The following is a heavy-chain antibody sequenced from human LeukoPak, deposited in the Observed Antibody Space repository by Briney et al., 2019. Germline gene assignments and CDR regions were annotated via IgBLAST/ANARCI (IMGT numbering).Heavy chain of an antibody. CDR3: ARRPSKYYDILTGHYRSEFDH. V-gene: IGHV1-8*01. CDR1: GYTFTNYD. J-gene: IGHJ4*02. CDR2: MNPNTANT. D-gene: IGHD3-9*01. Sequence: ASVKVSCKASGYTFTNYDINWVRQDNGQGPEWMRWMNPNTANTGYAQKFQGRVTMTRNTSISTAYMELSSLRSEDTAVYYCARRPSKYYDILTGHYRSEFDHWGQGTLVTVSS.